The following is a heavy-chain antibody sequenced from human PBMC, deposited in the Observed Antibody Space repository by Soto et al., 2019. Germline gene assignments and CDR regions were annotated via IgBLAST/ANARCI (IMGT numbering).Heavy chain of an antibody. J-gene: IGHJ4*01. CDR3: ARDQSYYGSGIDY. D-gene: IGHD3-10*01. V-gene: IGHV1-18*01. Sequence: SVKVSCKPSGYAFTSHGINWVRQAPGQGLVWMGWIGVYNGDTKYAQKLQGRVTVTMDTSTATAYMELSSLTSEDTAVYFCARDQSYYGSGIDYWG. CDR2: IGVYNGDT. CDR1: GYAFTSHG.